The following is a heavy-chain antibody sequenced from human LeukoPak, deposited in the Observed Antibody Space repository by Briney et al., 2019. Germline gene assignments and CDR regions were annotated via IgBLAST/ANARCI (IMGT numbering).Heavy chain of an antibody. Sequence: GGSLRLSCAASGFTFDDYAMHWVRQAPGKGLEWVSFISGDGGSTYYADSVKGRFTISRDNSKNSVYLQMNSLRTEDAALYYCVKEAILGAVIRWFDPWGQGTLVTVSS. V-gene: IGHV3-43*02. CDR2: ISGDGGST. J-gene: IGHJ5*02. CDR1: GFTFDDYA. D-gene: IGHD3-3*01. CDR3: VKEAILGAVIRWFDP.